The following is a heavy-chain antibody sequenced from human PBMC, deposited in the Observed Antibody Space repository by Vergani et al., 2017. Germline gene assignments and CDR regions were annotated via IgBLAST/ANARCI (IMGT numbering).Heavy chain of an antibody. Sequence: VSLVESGGVVVQPGGSLRLSCAASGFTFDDYAMHWVRQAPGKGLEWVSLISWDGGSTYYADSVKGRFTISRDNSKNSLYLQMNSLRAEDTALYYCAKNMXTLAYSSGYYMVSPRNDCGGMDGWGEGTTITVSS. D-gene: IGHD6-19*01. CDR2: ISWDGGST. CDR3: AKNMXTLAYSSGYYMVSPRNDCGGMDG. V-gene: IGHV3-43D*04. J-gene: IGHJ6*04. CDR1: GFTFDDYA.